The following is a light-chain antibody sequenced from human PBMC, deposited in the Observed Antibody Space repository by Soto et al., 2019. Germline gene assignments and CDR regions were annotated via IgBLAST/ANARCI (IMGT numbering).Light chain of an antibody. CDR2: GAS. V-gene: IGKV3-20*01. J-gene: IGKJ1*01. CDR3: QQYDTSPRT. Sequence: EIVLTQSPGALSLSPGERATLSSRASQSVSSNYLAWYQQKRGQAPRLLIYGASSRATGIPTRFSGSGSGTDFTLTISRLEPEDFAVYYCQQYDTSPRTFGQGTKVEI. CDR1: QSVSSNY.